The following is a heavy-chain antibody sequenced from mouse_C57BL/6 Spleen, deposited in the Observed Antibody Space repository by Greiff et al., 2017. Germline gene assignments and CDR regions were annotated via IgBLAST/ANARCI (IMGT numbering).Heavy chain of an antibody. CDR1: GYTFTSYW. CDR3: ATIYYYGSWLAY. D-gene: IGHD1-1*01. Sequence: LQESGAELVMPGASVKLSCKASGYTFTSYWMHWVKQRPGQGLEWIGEIDPSDSYTNYNQKFKGKSTLTVDKSSSTAYMQLSSLTSEDSAVYYCATIYYYGSWLAYWGQGTLVTVSA. CDR2: IDPSDSYT. V-gene: IGHV1-69*01. J-gene: IGHJ3*01.